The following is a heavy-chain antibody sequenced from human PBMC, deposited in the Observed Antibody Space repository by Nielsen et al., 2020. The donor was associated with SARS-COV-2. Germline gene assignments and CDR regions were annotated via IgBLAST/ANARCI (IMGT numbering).Heavy chain of an antibody. D-gene: IGHD2-2*01. J-gene: IGHJ6*02. CDR3: AKERLYCSSTSCYAAGMDV. Sequence: GESLKISCAASGFTFSSYGMHWVRQAPGKGLEWVAVISYDGSNKYYADSVKGRFTISRDNSKNTLYLQMNSLRAEDTAVYYCAKERLYCSSTSCYAAGMDVWGQGTTVTVSS. CDR1: GFTFSSYG. V-gene: IGHV3-30*18. CDR2: ISYDGSNK.